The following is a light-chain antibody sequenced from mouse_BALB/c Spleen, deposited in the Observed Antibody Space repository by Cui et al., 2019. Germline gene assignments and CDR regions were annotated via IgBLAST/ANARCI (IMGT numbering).Light chain of an antibody. Sequence: VVMTKPLLSLPFSLGDQAPIPSRLSQSLVHSNGNTYLHWYLQKPGQSPKLLIYKVSNRFSGVPDRFSGSGSGTDFTLKISIVEAEDLGGYFCSQSTHVPWAFGGGTKLEIK. CDR3: SQSTHVPWA. CDR2: KVS. V-gene: IGKV1-110*01. CDR1: QSLVHSNGNTY. J-gene: IGKJ1*01.